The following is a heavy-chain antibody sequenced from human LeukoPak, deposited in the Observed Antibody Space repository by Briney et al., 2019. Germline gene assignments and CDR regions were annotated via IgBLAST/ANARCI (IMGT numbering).Heavy chain of an antibody. D-gene: IGHD6-13*01. V-gene: IGHV1-18*01. J-gene: IGHJ5*02. Sequence: ASVNVSCKASGYTFTSYCISWVRQAPGQGLEGMGWISAYNGKTNYAQQLQGRVTMTTATATSTAYMALRRLRSDATAVYYCARARGTDSSSWYLGWFDHWGQGTLVTVSS. CDR3: ARARGTDSSSWYLGWFDH. CDR1: GYTFTSYC. CDR2: ISAYNGKT.